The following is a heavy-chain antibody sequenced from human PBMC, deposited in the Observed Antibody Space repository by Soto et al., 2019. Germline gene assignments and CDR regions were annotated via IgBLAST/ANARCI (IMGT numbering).Heavy chain of an antibody. J-gene: IGHJ4*02. CDR2: IDPGGSQT. D-gene: IGHD3-22*01. Sequence: PGESLKISCETSGYIFTNYWINWVRQMPGKGLEWMGRIDPGGSQTTYSPSFQGHVTISADTSKNQFSLQLSSVTPDDTAVYYCSREHFYTDTSGYHYDGYFDFWGQGTRVTVSS. V-gene: IGHV5-10-1*01. CDR1: GYIFTNYW. CDR3: SREHFYTDTSGYHYDGYFDF.